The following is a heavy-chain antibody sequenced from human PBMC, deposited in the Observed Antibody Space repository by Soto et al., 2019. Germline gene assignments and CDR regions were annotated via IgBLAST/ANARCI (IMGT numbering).Heavy chain of an antibody. CDR3: AKERKGEELLSAFDI. CDR2: ISYDGSNK. Sequence: QVQLVESGGGVVQPGRSLRLSCAASGFTFSSYGMHWVRQAPGKGLEWVAVISYDGSNKYYADSVKGRFTISRDNSKNTLYLQMNSLRAEDTAVYYCAKERKGEELLSAFDIWGQGTMVTVSS. V-gene: IGHV3-30*18. J-gene: IGHJ3*02. D-gene: IGHD1-26*01. CDR1: GFTFSSYG.